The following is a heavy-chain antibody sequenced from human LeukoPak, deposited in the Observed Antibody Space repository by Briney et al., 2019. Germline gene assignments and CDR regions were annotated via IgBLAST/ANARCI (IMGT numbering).Heavy chain of an antibody. CDR1: GGTFSSYA. D-gene: IGHD3-22*01. CDR3: ARDRDHYYDSSGYYYPDAFDI. J-gene: IGHJ3*02. CDR2: IIPIFGTA. V-gene: IGHV1-69*13. Sequence: SVKVPCKASGGTFSSYAISWVRQAPGQGLEWMGGIIPIFGTANYAQKFQGRVTITADESTSTAYMELSSLRSEDTAVYYCARDRDHYYDSSGYYYPDAFDIWGQGTMVTVSS.